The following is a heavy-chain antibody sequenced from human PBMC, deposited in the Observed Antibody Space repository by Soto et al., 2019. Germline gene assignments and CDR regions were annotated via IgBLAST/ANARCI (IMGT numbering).Heavy chain of an antibody. D-gene: IGHD1-1*01. CDR2: INPNSGGT. J-gene: IGHJ3*02. CDR3: AIRAGTTYRSGGLGRAFDI. V-gene: IGHV1-2*04. CDR1: GYTFTGDY. Sequence: ASVKVSCKAAGYTFTGDYMHWVRQAPGQGLEWMGWINPNSGGTNYAQKFQGWVTMTRDTSISTAYMELSRLRSDDTAVYYCAIRAGTTYRSGGLGRAFDIWGQGTMVTVSS.